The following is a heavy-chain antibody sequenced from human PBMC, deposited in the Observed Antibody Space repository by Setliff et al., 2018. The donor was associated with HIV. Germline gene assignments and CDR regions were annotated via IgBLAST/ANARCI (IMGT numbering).Heavy chain of an antibody. J-gene: IGHJ4*02. D-gene: IGHD2-8*01. Sequence: SVKVSCKASGGTFSSYAISWVRQAPGQGLEWMGGIIPIFGTANYAQKFQGRVTITADESTSTAYMELSSLRSEDTAVYYCARDVGYCTNGVCYVYWGQGTLVTVSS. CDR1: GGTFSSYA. CDR3: ARDVGYCTNGVCYVY. CDR2: IIPIFGTA. V-gene: IGHV1-69*13.